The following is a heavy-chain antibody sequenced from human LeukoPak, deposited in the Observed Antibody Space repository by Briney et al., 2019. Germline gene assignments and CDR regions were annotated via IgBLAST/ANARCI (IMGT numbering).Heavy chain of an antibody. CDR2: ISYDGSNK. D-gene: IGHD4-17*01. CDR3: AKSTTVTQRGYFDY. CDR1: GFTFSSYG. J-gene: IGHJ4*02. V-gene: IGHV3-30*18. Sequence: GGSLRLSCAASGFTFSSYGMHWVRQAPANGLEWVAIISYDGSNKYYADSVKGRFTISRDNSKNTLYLQMNSLRAEDTAVYYCAKSTTVTQRGYFDYWGQGTLVTVSS.